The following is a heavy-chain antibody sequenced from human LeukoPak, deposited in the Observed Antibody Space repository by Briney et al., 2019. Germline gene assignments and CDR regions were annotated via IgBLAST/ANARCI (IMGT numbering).Heavy chain of an antibody. J-gene: IGHJ6*02. D-gene: IGHD4-17*01. CDR3: ARDDGMTTVTNDYYYGMDV. Sequence: ASVKVSCKASGYTFTSYYMHWVRQAPGQGLEWMGIINPSGGSTSYAQKFQGRVTMTRDTSTSTVYMELSSLRSEDTAVYYCARDDGMTTVTNDYYYGMDVWGQGTTVTVSS. CDR2: INPSGGST. CDR1: GYTFTSYY. V-gene: IGHV1-46*01.